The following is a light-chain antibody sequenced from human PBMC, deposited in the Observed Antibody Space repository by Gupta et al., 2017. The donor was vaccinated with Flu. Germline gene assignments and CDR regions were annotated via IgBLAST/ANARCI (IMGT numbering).Light chain of an antibody. V-gene: IGKV1-27*01. CDR2: AAS. J-gene: IGKJ2*01. Sequence: PSSLSASVGDRVTITCRASQSINKYLNWYQQKPGKVPKLLIYAASSLQTGVPSRFSGSGSGTDFTLTISSLQPEDFATYYCQQYDRVPHTFGQGTKLEIK. CDR3: QQYDRVPHT. CDR1: QSINKY.